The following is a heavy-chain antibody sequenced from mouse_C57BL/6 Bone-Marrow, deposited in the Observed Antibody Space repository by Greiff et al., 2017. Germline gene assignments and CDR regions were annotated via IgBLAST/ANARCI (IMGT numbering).Heavy chain of an antibody. J-gene: IGHJ2*01. CDR2: IDPENGDT. Sequence: VQLQQSGAELVRPGASVKLSCTASGFNIKDDYMHWVKQRPGQGLEWIGWIDPENGDTAYASKFQGKATITADTSSNTAYLQLSSLTSEDTAVYYCTSYGSLYYFDYWGQGTTLTVSS. CDR3: TSYGSLYYFDY. V-gene: IGHV14-4*01. D-gene: IGHD2-10*02. CDR1: GFNIKDDY.